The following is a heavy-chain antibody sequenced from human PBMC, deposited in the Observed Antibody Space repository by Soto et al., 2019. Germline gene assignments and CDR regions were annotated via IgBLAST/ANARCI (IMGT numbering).Heavy chain of an antibody. CDR1: GYSFTTYG. V-gene: IGHV1-18*01. Sequence: ASVKVSCKASGYSFTTYGISWVRQAPGQGLEWMGWISPYNGDTNYAQNFQGRVTMTTDTSTSTAYMELRSLRSDDTAVYYCARDRNIAAAGVVFDLWGQGTMVTV. CDR3: ARDRNIAAAGVVFDL. J-gene: IGHJ3*01. CDR2: ISPYNGDT. D-gene: IGHD6-13*01.